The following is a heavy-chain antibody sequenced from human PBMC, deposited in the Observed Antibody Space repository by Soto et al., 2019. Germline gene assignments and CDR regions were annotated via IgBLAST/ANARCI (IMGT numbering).Heavy chain of an antibody. Sequence: ESGGGVVQPGRSLRLSCAASGFTFSSYAMHWVRQAPGKGLEWVAVISYDGSNKYYADSVKGRFTISRDNSKNTLYLQMNSLRAEDTAVYYCARDPAAGYSSSWYDFYYYGMDVWGQGTTVTVSS. CDR1: GFTFSSYA. V-gene: IGHV3-30-3*01. J-gene: IGHJ6*02. D-gene: IGHD6-13*01. CDR2: ISYDGSNK. CDR3: ARDPAAGYSSSWYDFYYYGMDV.